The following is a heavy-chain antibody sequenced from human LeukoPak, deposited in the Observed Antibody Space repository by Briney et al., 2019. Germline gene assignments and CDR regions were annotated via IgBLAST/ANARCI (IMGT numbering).Heavy chain of an antibody. CDR2: ISHSGTT. J-gene: IGHJ3*02. CDR1: GGSINSSPYY. CDR3: ARVDFPDAFDI. V-gene: IGHV4-39*07. Sequence: SETLSLTCSVSGGSINSSPYYWAWIRQPPGKGLEWVGGISHSGTTYYSPSLESRVTVSQDASENQFSLILTSLTVADTAVYYCARVDFPDAFDIWGQGTRVTVSS.